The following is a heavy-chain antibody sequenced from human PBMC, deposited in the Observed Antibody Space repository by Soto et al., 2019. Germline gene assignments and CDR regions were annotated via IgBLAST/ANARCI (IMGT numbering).Heavy chain of an antibody. CDR3: ARGGAMGVDY. CDR1: GFTFNTHW. J-gene: IGHJ4*02. Sequence: GGSLRLSCPASGFTFNTHWMHWVRQAPGKGLVWVSRIYFDGITTNYADSVKGRLTVSRDNAKNTVYLHVNTLRDEDTAVYYCARGGAMGVDYWGQGTLVTVSS. D-gene: IGHD1-26*01. CDR2: IYFDGITT. V-gene: IGHV3-74*01.